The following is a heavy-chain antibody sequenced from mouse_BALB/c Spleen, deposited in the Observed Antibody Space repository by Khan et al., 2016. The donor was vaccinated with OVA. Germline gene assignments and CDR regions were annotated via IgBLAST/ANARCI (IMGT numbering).Heavy chain of an antibody. J-gene: IGHJ2*01. CDR3: ARDIIDY. D-gene: IGHD1-3*01. Sequence: QVQLQQSGAELAKPGASVKMSCKASGYTFTSYWMHWIKQRPGQGLEWIGYINPTSGYTDYNQKFKDKATLTADKSSSTAYMQLSSLTSDDSAVYGCARDIIDYWGQGTALRGSS. CDR1: GYTFTSYW. V-gene: IGHV1-7*01. CDR2: INPTSGYT.